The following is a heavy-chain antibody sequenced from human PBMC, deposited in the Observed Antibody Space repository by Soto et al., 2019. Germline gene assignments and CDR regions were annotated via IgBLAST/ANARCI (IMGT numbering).Heavy chain of an antibody. J-gene: IGHJ4*03. CDR3: ATDRELVGGGLF. CDR1: GFTFRTYL. V-gene: IGHV3-7*01. Sequence: GGALRLSCAASGFTFRTYLMSWVRQAPGKGLDWVANINQDGSVEYYADSVQGRFTISRDNAKKSLYLHMNSLRAEDSAVYYCATDRELVGGGLFWGQVTMVPVSS. D-gene: IGHD1-26*01. CDR2: INQDGSVE.